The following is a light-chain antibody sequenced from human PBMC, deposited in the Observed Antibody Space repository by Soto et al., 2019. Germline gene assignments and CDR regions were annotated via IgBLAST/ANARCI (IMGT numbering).Light chain of an antibody. V-gene: IGKV1-12*01. CDR3: QQASDFPIT. J-gene: IGKJ5*01. CDR2: AAS. Sequence: DIQMTQSPSSVSASVGDRVTITCRASQHISTSLAWFQQKPGKAPQLLISAASTLQNGVPSRFSGSGSGTEFTLTITCLQPEDFATYFCQQASDFPITFGQGTRLEIQ. CDR1: QHISTS.